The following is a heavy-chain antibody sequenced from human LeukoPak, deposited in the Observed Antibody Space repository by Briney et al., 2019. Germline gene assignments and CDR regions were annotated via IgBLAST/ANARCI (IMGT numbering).Heavy chain of an antibody. CDR2: IYYSGST. V-gene: IGHV4-31*03. CDR1: GGSISSGGYY. J-gene: IGHJ4*02. Sequence: SETLSLTCTVSGGSISSGGYYWSWIRQHPGKGLEWIGYIYYSGSTYYNPSLKSRITISVDTSKNQFSLKLSSVTAADTAVYYCASPTRLYYFDYWGQGTLVTVSS. CDR3: ASPTRLYYFDY.